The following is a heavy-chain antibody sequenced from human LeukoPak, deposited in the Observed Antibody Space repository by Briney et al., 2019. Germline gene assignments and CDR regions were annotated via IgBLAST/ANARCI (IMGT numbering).Heavy chain of an antibody. Sequence: SETLSLTCTLSGGSISSGGDYWSWIRQHRGKGLEWIGYIYYSGSTYYNPSLKSRVTISVDTSKNQFSLKLSSVTAADTAVYYCARADGYSGYDSATGRHFDYWGQGTLVTVSS. D-gene: IGHD5-12*01. CDR3: ARADGYSGYDSATGRHFDY. CDR1: GGSISSGGDY. CDR2: IYYSGST. J-gene: IGHJ4*02. V-gene: IGHV4-31*03.